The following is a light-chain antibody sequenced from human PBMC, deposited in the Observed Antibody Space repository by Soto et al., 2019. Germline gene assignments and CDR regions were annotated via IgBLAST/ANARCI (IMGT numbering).Light chain of an antibody. CDR1: SGHSSYA. CDR3: QTWGTGIVV. J-gene: IGLJ2*01. CDR2: VNSDGSH. Sequence: QPVLTQSPSASASLGASVKLTCTLNSGHSSYAIAWHQQQPEKGPRYLMKVNSDGSHSKGAGIPDRFSGSSSGAERYLTISSLQSDDEADYYCQTWGTGIVVFGGGTKLTVL. V-gene: IGLV4-69*01.